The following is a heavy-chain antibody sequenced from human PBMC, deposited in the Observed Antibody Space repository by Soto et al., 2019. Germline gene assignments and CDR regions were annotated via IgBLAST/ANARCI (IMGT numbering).Heavy chain of an antibody. V-gene: IGHV3-66*01. CDR2: IYSGGNT. D-gene: IGHD3-16*01. CDR3: KRGWGYMDV. Sequence: EVQLVESGGGLVQPGGSLRLSCAASGFTVNNNYMSWVRQAPGKGLEWVSFIYSGGNTYYSDSVKGGFTISRDNTNNTRDLEMDSLKAADTAVYYCKRGWGYMDVFGEWTAFTACS. CDR1: GFTVNNNY. J-gene: IGHJ6*03.